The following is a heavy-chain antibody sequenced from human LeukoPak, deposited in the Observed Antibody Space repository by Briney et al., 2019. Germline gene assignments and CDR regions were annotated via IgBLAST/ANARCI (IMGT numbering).Heavy chain of an antibody. CDR3: ARADVGLTGYYTAFNDAFDI. J-gene: IGHJ3*02. CDR1: GGSISSSSYY. CDR2: IYYSGST. V-gene: IGHV4-39*01. D-gene: IGHD3-9*01. Sequence: RTSETLSLTCTVSGGSISSSSYYWGWIRQPPGKGLEWIGSIYYSGSTYYSPSLKSQVTISVDTSKNQFSLKLSSVTAADTAVYYCARADVGLTGYYTAFNDAFDIWGQGTMVTVSS.